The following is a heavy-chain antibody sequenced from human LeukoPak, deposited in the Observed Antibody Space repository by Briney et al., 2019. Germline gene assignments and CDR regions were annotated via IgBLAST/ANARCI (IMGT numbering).Heavy chain of an antibody. J-gene: IGHJ4*02. V-gene: IGHV3-7*03. Sequence: GGSLRLSCAASGFTFSSYWMSWVRQASGKGLEWVANIKQDGSEKYYVDSVKGQFTISRDNAKNSLYLQMNSLRAEDMAGYYCARERHSYGYGGGYWGQGTLVTVSS. D-gene: IGHD5-18*01. CDR1: GFTFSSYW. CDR3: ARERHSYGYGGGY. CDR2: IKQDGSEK.